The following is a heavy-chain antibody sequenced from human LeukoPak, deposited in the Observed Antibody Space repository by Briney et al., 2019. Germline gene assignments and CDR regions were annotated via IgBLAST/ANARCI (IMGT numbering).Heavy chain of an antibody. Sequence: ASVKVSCKASGYTFTSYAMHWVRQAPGQRLEWMGWMNAGNGNTKYSQKFQGRVTITRDTSASTAYMELSSLRSDDTAVYYCARGQNYYYYMDVWGKGTTVTVSS. CDR3: ARGQNYYYYMDV. J-gene: IGHJ6*03. CDR1: GYTFTSYA. CDR2: MNAGNGNT. V-gene: IGHV1-3*01.